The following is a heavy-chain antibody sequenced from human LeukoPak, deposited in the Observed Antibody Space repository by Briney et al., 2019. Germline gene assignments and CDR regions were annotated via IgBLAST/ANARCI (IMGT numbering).Heavy chain of an antibody. CDR3: ATSIGGEGYYFDY. Sequence: GGPLRLSCAASGFTFSSYSMNWVRQAPGKGLEWVSSISSSSSYIYYADSVKGRFTISRDNAKNSLYLQMNSLRAEDTAVYYCATSIGGEGYYFDYWGQGTLVTVSS. J-gene: IGHJ4*02. D-gene: IGHD2-21*01. CDR1: GFTFSSYS. CDR2: ISSSSSYI. V-gene: IGHV3-21*01.